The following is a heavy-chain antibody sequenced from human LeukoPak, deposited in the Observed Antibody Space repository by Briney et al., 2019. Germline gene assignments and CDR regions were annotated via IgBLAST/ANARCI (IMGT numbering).Heavy chain of an antibody. CDR3: ARTRILAGGTYYYGVDV. Sequence: PGGSLRLSCAASGFTFSTYSMNWVRQAPGKGLEWVSYISSSSGTMYYADSVKGRFTISRDNAKNSLYLQMNSLRAEDTAVYYCARTRILAGGTYYYGVDVWGQGTTVTVSS. V-gene: IGHV3-48*04. J-gene: IGHJ6*02. CDR1: GFTFSTYS. D-gene: IGHD6-13*01. CDR2: ISSSSGTM.